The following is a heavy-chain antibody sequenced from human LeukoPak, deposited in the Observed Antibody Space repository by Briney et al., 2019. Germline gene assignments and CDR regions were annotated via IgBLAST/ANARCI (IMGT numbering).Heavy chain of an antibody. Sequence: KPSETLSLTCAVYGGSFSGYYWSWIRQPPGKGLEWIGEINHSGSTNYNPSLKSRVAISVDTSKNQFSLKLSSVTAADTAVYYCARAHYYDSSGYYPAVSAYFDYWGQGTLVTVSS. CDR2: INHSGST. CDR3: ARAHYYDSSGYYPAVSAYFDY. CDR1: GGSFSGYY. J-gene: IGHJ4*02. V-gene: IGHV4-34*01. D-gene: IGHD3-22*01.